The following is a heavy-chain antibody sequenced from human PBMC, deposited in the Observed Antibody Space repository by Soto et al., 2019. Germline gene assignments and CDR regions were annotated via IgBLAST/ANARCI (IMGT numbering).Heavy chain of an antibody. D-gene: IGHD3-22*01. V-gene: IGHV1-69*13. Sequence: SVKVSCKASGYTFTSYGISWVRQAPGQGLEWMGGIIPIFGTANYAQKFQGRVTITADESTSTAYMELSSLRSEDTAVYYCASYYYDSSGYYPRGRTEYFQHWGQGTLVTVSS. CDR3: ASYYYDSSGYYPRGRTEYFQH. CDR1: GYTFTSYG. J-gene: IGHJ1*01. CDR2: IIPIFGTA.